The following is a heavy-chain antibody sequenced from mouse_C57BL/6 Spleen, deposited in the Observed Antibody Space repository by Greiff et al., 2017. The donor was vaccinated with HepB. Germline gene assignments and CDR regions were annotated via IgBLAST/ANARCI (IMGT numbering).Heavy chain of an antibody. CDR2: ISYDGSN. V-gene: IGHV3-6*01. J-gene: IGHJ2*01. CDR3: ARGRDCYFDY. CDR1: GYSITSGYY. Sequence: EVQLQESGPGLVKPSQSLSLTCSVTGYSITSGYYWNWIRQFPGNKLEWMGYISYDGSNNYNPSLKNRISITRDTSKNQFFLKLNSVTTEDTATYYCARGRDCYFDYWGQGTTLTVSS.